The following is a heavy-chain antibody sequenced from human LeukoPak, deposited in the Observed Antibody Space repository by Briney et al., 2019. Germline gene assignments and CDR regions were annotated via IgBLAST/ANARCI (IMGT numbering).Heavy chain of an antibody. CDR2: IIPIFGTA. Sequence: SVKVSCKASGGTFSSYAISWVRQAPGQGLEWMGRIIPIFGTANYAQKFQGRVTITADKSTSTAYMELSSLRSGDTAVYYCARGDIVATIPFDYWGQGTLVTVSS. CDR3: ARGDIVATIPFDY. D-gene: IGHD5-12*01. CDR1: GGTFSSYA. V-gene: IGHV1-69*06. J-gene: IGHJ4*02.